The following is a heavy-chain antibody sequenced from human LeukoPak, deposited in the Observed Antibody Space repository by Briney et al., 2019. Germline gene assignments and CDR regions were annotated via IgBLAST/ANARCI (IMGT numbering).Heavy chain of an antibody. V-gene: IGHV4-59*01. CDR3: TRGRTFDN. CDR2: IYDRGST. J-gene: IGHJ4*02. CDR1: GGSISSYY. Sequence: SETLSLTCTVSGGSISSYYWSWIRQPPGKGLEWIGNIYDRGSTKYNPSLKSRVTISVDTSKNQFSLRLSSVTAADTAVYYCTRGRTFDNWGQGTMVTVSS.